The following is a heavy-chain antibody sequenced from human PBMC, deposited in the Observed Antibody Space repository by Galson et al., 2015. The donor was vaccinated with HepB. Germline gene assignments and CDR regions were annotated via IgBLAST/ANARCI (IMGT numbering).Heavy chain of an antibody. D-gene: IGHD3-22*01. Sequence: PRLSCAASGFTFSSYGMHWVRQAPGKGLEWVAVIWYDGGNKYYADSVKGRFTISRDNSKNTLYLQMNSLRAEDTAVYYCARDQYYYDSSGYYGFDYWGQGTLVTVSS. V-gene: IGHV3-33*08. J-gene: IGHJ4*02. CDR3: ARDQYYYDSSGYYGFDY. CDR2: IWYDGGNK. CDR1: GFTFSSYG.